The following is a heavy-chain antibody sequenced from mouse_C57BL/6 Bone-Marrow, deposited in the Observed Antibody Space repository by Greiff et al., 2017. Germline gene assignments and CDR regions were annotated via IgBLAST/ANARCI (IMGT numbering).Heavy chain of an antibody. CDR1: GYTFTDYY. Sequence: QVQLKQSGPELVKSGASVKISCKASGYTFTDYYINWVKQRPGQGLEWIGWLFPGSGSTYYNEKFKGKATLTVDTSSSTAYLLLSSLTSEDSAVYFCARRCGSSGSWFAYWGQGTLVTVSA. CDR2: LFPGSGST. J-gene: IGHJ3*01. D-gene: IGHD1-1*01. V-gene: IGHV1-75*01. CDR3: ARRCGSSGSWFAY.